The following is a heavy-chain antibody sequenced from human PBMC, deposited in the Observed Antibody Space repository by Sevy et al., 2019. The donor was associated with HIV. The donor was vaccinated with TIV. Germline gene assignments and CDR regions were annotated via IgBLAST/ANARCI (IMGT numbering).Heavy chain of an antibody. Sequence: GVLRLSCTASGFTFGDYAMGWLRQAPGKGLEWVGFIKSKTYGGTTEYAASVKGRFTISRDDSKSIAYLQMNSLKTEDTALYYCSRVQGTISPYNYFGMDVWGQGTTVTVSS. CDR2: IKSKTYGGTT. CDR1: GFTFGDYA. CDR3: SRVQGTISPYNYFGMDV. J-gene: IGHJ6*02. D-gene: IGHD3-3*01. V-gene: IGHV3-49*03.